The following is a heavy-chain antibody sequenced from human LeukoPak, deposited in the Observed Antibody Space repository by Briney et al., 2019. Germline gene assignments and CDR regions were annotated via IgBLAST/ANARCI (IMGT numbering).Heavy chain of an antibody. CDR2: ISSSSSNM. J-gene: IGHJ4*02. D-gene: IGHD6-6*01. Sequence: PGGSLILSCAASGFPFNNFGMNWVRQAPGKGLEWVSYISSSSSNMSYTDSGKGRFTISRDNAKNSLFLQMNSLRAEDTAVYYCARGGAARPDYWGQGTLVTVSS. CDR1: GFPFNNFG. CDR3: ARGGAARPDY. V-gene: IGHV3-48*01.